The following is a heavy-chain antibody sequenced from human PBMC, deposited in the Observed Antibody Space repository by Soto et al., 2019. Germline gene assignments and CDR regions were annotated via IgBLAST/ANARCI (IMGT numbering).Heavy chain of an antibody. CDR1: GGTFSSYA. CDR3: ASQDDSSGYKMNAFDI. V-gene: IGHV1-69*06. CDR2: IIPIFGTA. D-gene: IGHD3-22*01. Sequence: QVQLVQSGAEVKKPGSSVKVSCKASGGTFSSYAISWVRQAPGQGLEWMGGIIPIFGTANYAQKFQGRVTITADKSTSTAYMELGSLRSEDTAVYYCASQDDSSGYKMNAFDIWGQGTMVTVSS. J-gene: IGHJ3*02.